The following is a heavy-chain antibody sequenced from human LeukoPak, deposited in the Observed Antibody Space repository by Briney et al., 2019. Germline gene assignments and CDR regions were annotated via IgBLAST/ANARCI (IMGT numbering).Heavy chain of an antibody. J-gene: IGHJ4*02. CDR2: INHSGST. V-gene: IGHV4-34*01. CDR1: GGSFSGYY. CDR3: ARPRVPGYSSGWYGD. Sequence: PSETLSLTCAVYGGSFSGYYWSWIRQPPGKGLEWIGEINHSGSTNYSPSLKSRVTISVDTSKNQFSLKLSSVTAADTAVYYCARPRVPGYSSGWYGDWGQGTLVTVSS. D-gene: IGHD6-19*01.